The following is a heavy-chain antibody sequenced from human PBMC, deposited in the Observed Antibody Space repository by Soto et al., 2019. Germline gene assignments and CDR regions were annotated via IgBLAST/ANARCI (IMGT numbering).Heavy chain of an antibody. D-gene: IGHD2-21*01. Sequence: SETLSVTCSVSRGPVTTGVAYWSWARLLPGKGLQWVGYIYYTGAAYYNPALQSRVTISLDTSENHFSLKLTSVTAADTAVYYCASGTSETISFDFWGQGRQVTVSS. CDR2: IYYTGAA. CDR1: RGPVTTGVAY. CDR3: ASGTSETISFDF. V-gene: IGHV4-30-4*01. J-gene: IGHJ4*02.